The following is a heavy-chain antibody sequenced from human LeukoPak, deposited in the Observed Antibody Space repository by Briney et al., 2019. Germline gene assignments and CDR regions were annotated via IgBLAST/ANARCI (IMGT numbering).Heavy chain of an antibody. CDR1: GGSTNRDEHC. Sequence: SETLSLTCAVSGGSTNRDEHCWAWVRQPPGKGLEWTASICYGGTTYYNPSLKSRVTISVATSKNQVSLTLKSVTAADTALYYCATAGDGYNNWYFDLWGRGTLVSVSS. D-gene: IGHD5-24*01. V-gene: IGHV4-39*07. J-gene: IGHJ2*01. CDR2: ICYGGTT. CDR3: ATAGDGYNNWYFDL.